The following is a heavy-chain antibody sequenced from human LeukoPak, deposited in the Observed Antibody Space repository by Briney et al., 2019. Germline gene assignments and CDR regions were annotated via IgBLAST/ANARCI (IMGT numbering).Heavy chain of an antibody. V-gene: IGHV3-23*01. CDR1: GFTFSNYA. D-gene: IGHD2-2*01. Sequence: PGGSLRLSCAASGFTFSNYAMSWVRQAPGKGLEWVSAISGSGYNTFYADSVKGRFTISRDNSKNTLYLQMNSLRAEDTAVYYCAKFYDCSYTSCYAYWYFDLWGRGTLVTVSS. CDR3: AKFYDCSYTSCYAYWYFDL. J-gene: IGHJ2*01. CDR2: ISGSGYNT.